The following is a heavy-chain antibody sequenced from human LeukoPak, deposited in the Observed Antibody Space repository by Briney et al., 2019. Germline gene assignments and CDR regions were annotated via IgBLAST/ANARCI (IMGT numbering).Heavy chain of an antibody. D-gene: IGHD5-18*01. CDR2: ISGSGGST. CDR1: GFTFSSYA. CDR3: AKAGGYSYGYLYYYGMDV. V-gene: IGHV3-23*01. J-gene: IGHJ6*02. Sequence: GGSLRLSCAASGFTFSSYAMSWVRQVPGKGLEWVSAISGSGGSTYYADSVKGRFTISRDNSKNTLYLQMNSLRAEDTAVYYCAKAGGYSYGYLYYYGMDVWGQGTTVTVSS.